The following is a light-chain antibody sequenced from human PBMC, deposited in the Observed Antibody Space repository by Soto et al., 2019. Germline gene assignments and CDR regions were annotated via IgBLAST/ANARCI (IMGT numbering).Light chain of an antibody. J-gene: IGKJ4*01. CDR2: GVS. CDR1: QSVRSDY. CDR3: QQYGNSPLT. Sequence: EIVLTQSPGTLSLSPGERATLSCRASQSVRSDYFAWYQQKPGQAPRVIIFGVSTRATGIPDRFSGSGSGTDFTLTIRRLEPEDFELYYCQQYGNSPLTFGGGTKVDIK. V-gene: IGKV3-20*01.